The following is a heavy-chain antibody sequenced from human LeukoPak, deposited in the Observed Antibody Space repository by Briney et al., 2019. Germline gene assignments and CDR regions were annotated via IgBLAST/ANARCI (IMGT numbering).Heavy chain of an antibody. CDR1: GYSFTSYW. D-gene: IGHD1-7*01. J-gene: IGHJ6*03. CDR2: IYPGDSDT. CDR3: ARLGKLELRYYYYYMDV. V-gene: IGHV5-51*01. Sequence: GESLKISCKGSGYSFTSYWIGWVRQVPGKGLEWMGIIYPGDSDTTYSPSFQGQVTISADKSISTAYLQWSSLKASDTAMYYCARLGKLELRYYYYYMDVWGKGTTVTVSS.